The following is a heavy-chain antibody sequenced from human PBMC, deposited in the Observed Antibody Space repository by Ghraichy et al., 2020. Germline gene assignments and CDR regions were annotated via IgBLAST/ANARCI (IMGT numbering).Heavy chain of an antibody. V-gene: IGHV3-23*01. Sequence: GGSLRLSCAASGFTFSSYAMSWVRQAPGKGLEWVSAISGSGGSTYYADSVKGRFTISRDNSKNTLYLQMNSLRTEDTAVYYCAKAPVVVPAAKDWGQGTLVTVSS. CDR3: AKAPVVVPAAKD. CDR1: GFTFSSYA. CDR2: ISGSGGST. D-gene: IGHD2-2*01. J-gene: IGHJ4*02.